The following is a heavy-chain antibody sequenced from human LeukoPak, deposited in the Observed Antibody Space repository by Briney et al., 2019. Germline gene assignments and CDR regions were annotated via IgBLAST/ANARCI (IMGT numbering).Heavy chain of an antibody. Sequence: GGSLRLSCAASGFTFSSYAMHWVRQAPGKGLEWVAVISYDGSNKYYADSVKGRFTISRDNSKNTLYLQMNSLRAEDTAVYYCARDPDGGDGYNWGQGTLVTVSS. J-gene: IGHJ4*02. D-gene: IGHD5-24*01. V-gene: IGHV3-30-3*01. CDR1: GFTFSSYA. CDR2: ISYDGSNK. CDR3: ARDPDGGDGYN.